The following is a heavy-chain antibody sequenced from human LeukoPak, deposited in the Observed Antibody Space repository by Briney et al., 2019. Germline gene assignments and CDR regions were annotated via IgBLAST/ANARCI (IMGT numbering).Heavy chain of an antibody. CDR3: AKQTYSNGWMPLGYLGY. CDR1: GFTFDDYA. Sequence: GGSLRLSCAASGFTFDDYAMHWVRQAPGKGLEWVSDINWNSGSIGYAVSEKGRFTISRDNAKNSLYIQMNSLRTEDTALYYRAKQTYSNGWMPLGYLGYWGQGTLVTVSS. CDR2: INWNSGSI. V-gene: IGHV3-9*01. D-gene: IGHD6-25*01. J-gene: IGHJ4*02.